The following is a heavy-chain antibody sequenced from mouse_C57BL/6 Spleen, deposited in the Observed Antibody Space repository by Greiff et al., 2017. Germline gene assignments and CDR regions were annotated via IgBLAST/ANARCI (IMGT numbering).Heavy chain of an antibody. CDR1: GFTFNTYA. J-gene: IGHJ3*01. CDR3: VRERGYDYLFAY. Sequence: EVQLVESGGGLLQPKGSLKLSCAASGFTFNTYAMHWVRQAPGKGLEWVARIRSKSSNYATYYADSVKDRFTISRDDSQSMLYLQMNNLKTEDTAMYYCVRERGYDYLFAYWGQGTLVTVSA. V-gene: IGHV10-3*01. D-gene: IGHD2-4*01. CDR2: IRSKSSNYAT.